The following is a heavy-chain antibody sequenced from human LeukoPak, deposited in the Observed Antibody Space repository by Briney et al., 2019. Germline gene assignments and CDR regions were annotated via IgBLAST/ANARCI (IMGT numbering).Heavy chain of an antibody. CDR2: IYYSETT. CDR1: GGSISRNY. CDR3: ARGRFLDAFDI. Sequence: PSETLSLTCTVSGGSISRNYWNWIRQPPGKGLEWIGNIYYSETTNYNPSLKSRVSISVDTSKNLLSLKLSSVTAADTAVYYCARGRFLDAFDIWGQGTMVTVSS. D-gene: IGHD3-3*01. V-gene: IGHV4-59*13. J-gene: IGHJ3*02.